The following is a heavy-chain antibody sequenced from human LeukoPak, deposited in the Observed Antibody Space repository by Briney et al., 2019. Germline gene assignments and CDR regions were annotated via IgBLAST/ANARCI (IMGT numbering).Heavy chain of an antibody. Sequence: PSETLSLTCAVYGGSFSGYYWSWIRQPPGKGLEWIGYIYYSGSTNYNPSLKSRVTISVDTSKNQFSLKLSSVTAADTAVYYCARGSGPNYYYYMDVWGKGTTVTISS. V-gene: IGHV4-59*01. D-gene: IGHD3-10*01. CDR1: GGSFSGYY. CDR3: ARGSGPNYYYYMDV. CDR2: IYYSGST. J-gene: IGHJ6*03.